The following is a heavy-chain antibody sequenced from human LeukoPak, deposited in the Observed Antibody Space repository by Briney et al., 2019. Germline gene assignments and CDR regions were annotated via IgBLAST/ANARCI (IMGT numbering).Heavy chain of an antibody. CDR3: AKEEAIVVVAATNFDY. V-gene: IGHV3-23*01. Sequence: QSGGSLRLSCAASGFTFSSYDMSWVRQAPGKGLEWVSAISGSGGSTYYADSVKGRFTISRDNSKNTLYLQMNSLRAEDTAVYYCAKEEAIVVVAATNFDYWGQGTLVTVSS. J-gene: IGHJ4*02. D-gene: IGHD2-15*01. CDR1: GFTFSSYD. CDR2: ISGSGGST.